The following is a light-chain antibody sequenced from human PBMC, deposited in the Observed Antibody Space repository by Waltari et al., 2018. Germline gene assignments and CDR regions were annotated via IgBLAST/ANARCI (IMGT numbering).Light chain of an antibody. CDR3: ATWDNSLSAWV. CDR2: RNN. Sequence: QSVLTQPPSASGTPGQRVTISCSGRSSNIGPNHVYWYQQLPGTAPKLLIYRNNERPSGVPDRISGSKSGTSASLAISGLRSEDETDYHCATWDNSLSAWVFGGGTKLTVL. J-gene: IGLJ3*02. V-gene: IGLV1-47*01. CDR1: SSNIGPNH.